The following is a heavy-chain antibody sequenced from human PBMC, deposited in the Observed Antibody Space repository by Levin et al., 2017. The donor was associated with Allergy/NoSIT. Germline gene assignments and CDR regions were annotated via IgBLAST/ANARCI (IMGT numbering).Heavy chain of an antibody. V-gene: IGHV3-9*01. CDR1: GFTFNTHA. D-gene: IGHD3-16*01. Sequence: PGGSLRLSCEASGFTFNTHAMHWVRQAPGKGLEWVSGVSWISDYIGYADSVKGRFTISRDNAKNSLYLQMDSLRPEDTALYYCAKAAGRGSFVGGFDSWGQGTLVTVFS. CDR2: VSWISDYI. J-gene: IGHJ5*01. CDR3: AKAAGRGSFVGGFDS.